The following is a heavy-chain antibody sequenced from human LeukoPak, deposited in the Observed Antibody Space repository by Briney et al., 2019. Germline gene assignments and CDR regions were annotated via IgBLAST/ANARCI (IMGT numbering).Heavy chain of an antibody. Sequence: GGSLRLSCAGSGFIFSSYEMNWVRQAPGKGLEWVSYFSSSGSTIYYADSVKGRFTISRDNAKNSLYLQINSLRAEDTAVYYCARERAGLGEPRGAFDYWGQGTLVTVSS. D-gene: IGHD3-10*01. CDR2: FSSSGSTI. V-gene: IGHV3-48*03. CDR3: ARERAGLGEPRGAFDY. J-gene: IGHJ4*02. CDR1: GFIFSSYE.